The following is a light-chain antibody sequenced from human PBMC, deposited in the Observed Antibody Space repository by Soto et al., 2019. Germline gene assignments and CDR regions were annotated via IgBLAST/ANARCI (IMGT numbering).Light chain of an antibody. CDR1: QSVSSY. CDR2: DAS. J-gene: IGKJ2*01. V-gene: IGKV3-11*01. Sequence: EIVLAQSPATLSLSPAERATLSCRASQSVSSYLAWYQQKPGQAPRLLIYDASNRATGIPARFSGSGSGTDFTLTISSLEPEDFAVYYCQQRSNWPRYTFGQGTKVDI. CDR3: QQRSNWPRYT.